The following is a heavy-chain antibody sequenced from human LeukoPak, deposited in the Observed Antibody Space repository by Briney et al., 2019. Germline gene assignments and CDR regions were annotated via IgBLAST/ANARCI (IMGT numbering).Heavy chain of an antibody. CDR2: TYYRSKWYN. CDR1: GDSVSINSAA. CDR3: AGHSPRSPDTVDI. J-gene: IGHJ3*02. V-gene: IGHV6-1*01. Sequence: SQTLSLTCAISGDSVSINSAAWDWIRQSPWRGLEWLGRTYYRSKWYNDYAVSVKRRIIINADTSKKQFSLMLTSVTHDDTAVYYCAGHSPRSPDTVDIWGQGTMITVSS. D-gene: IGHD5-18*01.